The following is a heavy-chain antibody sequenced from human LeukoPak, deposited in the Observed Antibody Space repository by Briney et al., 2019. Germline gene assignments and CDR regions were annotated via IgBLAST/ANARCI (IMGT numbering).Heavy chain of an antibody. D-gene: IGHD4-17*01. CDR1: GFTFSSYS. CDR2: ISSDSSYI. V-gene: IGHV3-21*01. CDR3: AREYGDYFGEAFDI. Sequence: KPGGSLRLSCAASGFTFSSYSMNWVRQAPGKGLEWVSSISSDSSYIYYADSVKGRFNISRDNAKNSLYLHMNSLRAEDSALYYCAREYGDYFGEAFDIWGQGTMVTVSS. J-gene: IGHJ3*02.